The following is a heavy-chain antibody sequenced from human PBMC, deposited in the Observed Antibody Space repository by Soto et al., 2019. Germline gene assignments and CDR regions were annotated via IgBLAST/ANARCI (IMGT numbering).Heavy chain of an antibody. CDR1: GFTFSSYG. D-gene: IGHD6-19*01. CDR3: ARDLRYSSGWYDY. Sequence: PGGSLRLSCAASGFTFSSYGMHWVRQAPGKGLEWVAVIWYDGSNKYYADSVKGRFTISRDNSKNTPYLQMNSLRAEDTAVYYCARDLRYSSGWYDYWGQGTLVTVSS. V-gene: IGHV3-33*01. CDR2: IWYDGSNK. J-gene: IGHJ4*02.